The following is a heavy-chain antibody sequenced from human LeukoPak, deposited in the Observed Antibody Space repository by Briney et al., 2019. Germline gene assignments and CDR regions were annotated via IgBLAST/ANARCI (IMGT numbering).Heavy chain of an antibody. V-gene: IGHV1-18*01. CDR2: ISAYNGNT. Sequence: ASVKVSCKASGGTFSSYAISWVRQAPGQGLEWMGWISAYNGNTNYAQKLQGRVTMTTDTSTSTAYMELRSLRSDDTAVYYCARDTPVTTSYSFDYWGQGTLVTVSS. D-gene: IGHD4-17*01. CDR3: ARDTPVTTSYSFDY. CDR1: GGTFSSYA. J-gene: IGHJ4*02.